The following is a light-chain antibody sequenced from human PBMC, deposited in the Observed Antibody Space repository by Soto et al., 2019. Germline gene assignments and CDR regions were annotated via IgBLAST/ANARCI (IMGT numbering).Light chain of an antibody. CDR2: AAS. V-gene: IGKV1-39*01. Sequence: DIQMTQSPCPLSASVGDRVTLTCRVSQSVSSWLAWYQQKPGKAPKLLIYAASSLQSGVPSRFSGSGSGTDFTLTISSLQPEDFATYYCQQSYSTPITFGQGTRLEIK. J-gene: IGKJ5*01. CDR3: QQSYSTPIT. CDR1: QSVSSW.